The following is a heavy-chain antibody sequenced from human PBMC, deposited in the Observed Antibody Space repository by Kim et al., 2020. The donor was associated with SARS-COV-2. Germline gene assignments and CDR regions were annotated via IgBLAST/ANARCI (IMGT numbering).Heavy chain of an antibody. Sequence: ASVKVSCKASGYTFTSYYMHWVRQAPGQGLEWMGIINPSGGSTSYAQKFQGRVTMTRDTSTSTVYMELSSLRSEDTAVYYCARDPTDLAAAEPGPYYYYYGMDVWGQGTTVTVSS. V-gene: IGHV1-46*01. J-gene: IGHJ6*02. CDR3: ARDPTDLAAAEPGPYYYYYGMDV. CDR1: GYTFTSYY. CDR2: INPSGGST. D-gene: IGHD6-13*01.